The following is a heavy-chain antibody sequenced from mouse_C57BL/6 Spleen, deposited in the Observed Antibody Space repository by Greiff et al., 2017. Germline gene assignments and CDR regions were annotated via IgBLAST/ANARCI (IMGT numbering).Heavy chain of an antibody. CDR1: GYTFTSYW. D-gene: IGHD3-2*02. CDR2: IYPGSGST. Sequence: QVQLKQPGAELVKPGASVKMSCKASGYTFTSYWITWVKQRPGQGLEWIGDIYPGSGSTNYNEKFKSKATLTVDTSSSTAYMQLSSLTSEDSAVYYCARKGGNLRQLRLQAMDYWGQGTSVTVSS. CDR3: ARKGGNLRQLRLQAMDY. J-gene: IGHJ4*01. V-gene: IGHV1-55*01.